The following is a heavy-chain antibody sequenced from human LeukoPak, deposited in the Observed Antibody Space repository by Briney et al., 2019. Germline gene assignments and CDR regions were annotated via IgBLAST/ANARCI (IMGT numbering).Heavy chain of an antibody. J-gene: IGHJ4*02. CDR1: GFTFNNYA. CDR3: AKDDNSWSLDY. V-gene: IGHV3-23*01. D-gene: IGHD6-13*01. CDR2: ISGSGSGT. Sequence: GGSLRLSCAASGFTFNNYAMTWVRQAPGKGLEWVSGISGSGSGTYYADSVKGRFTISRDNAKNSLYLQMNSLRAEDTAFYYCAKDDNSWSLDYWGQGTLVTVSS.